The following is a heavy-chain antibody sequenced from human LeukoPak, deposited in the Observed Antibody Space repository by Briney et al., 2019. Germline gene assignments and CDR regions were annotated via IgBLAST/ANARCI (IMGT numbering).Heavy chain of an antibody. CDR1: GYTFTGYY. CDR2: INPNSGGT. CDR3: ARVPLYYYDSSGYYYGLVGAFDI. Sequence: ASVKVSCKASGYTFTGYYMHWVRQAPGQGLEWMGWINPNSGGTNYAQKFQGRATMTRDTSISTAYMELSRLRSDDTAVYYCARVPLYYYDSSGYYYGLVGAFDIWGQGTMVTVSS. J-gene: IGHJ3*02. D-gene: IGHD3-22*01. V-gene: IGHV1-2*02.